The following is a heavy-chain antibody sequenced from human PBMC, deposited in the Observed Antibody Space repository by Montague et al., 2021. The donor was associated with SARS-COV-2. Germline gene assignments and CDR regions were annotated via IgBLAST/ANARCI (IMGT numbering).Heavy chain of an antibody. CDR3: ARQGDQLLLEYWFDP. CDR2: IYYSGST. CDR1: GGSISSSSYY. V-gene: IGHV4-39*01. J-gene: IGHJ5*02. D-gene: IGHD2-2*01. Sequence: SETLSLTCTVSGGSISSSSYYWGWIRQPPGKGLEWIVSIYYSGSTXYNPSVKSRVTISVDTSKNQFSLKLSSVTAADTAVYYCARQGDQLLLEYWFDPWGQGTLVTVSS.